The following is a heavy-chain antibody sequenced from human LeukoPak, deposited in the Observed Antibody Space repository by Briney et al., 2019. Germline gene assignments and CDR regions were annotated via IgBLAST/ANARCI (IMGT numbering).Heavy chain of an antibody. V-gene: IGHV3-49*03. Sequence: GGSLRLSCTASGFTFGDYAMSWFRQAPGKGLEWVGFIRSKAYGGTTEYAASVKGRFTISRDDSKSIAYLQMNSLRPEDTAVYYCAKGRSKGSYGDEFDHWGQGTLVTVSS. CDR1: GFTFGDYA. CDR2: IRSKAYGGTT. J-gene: IGHJ4*02. D-gene: IGHD1-26*01. CDR3: AKGRSKGSYGDEFDH.